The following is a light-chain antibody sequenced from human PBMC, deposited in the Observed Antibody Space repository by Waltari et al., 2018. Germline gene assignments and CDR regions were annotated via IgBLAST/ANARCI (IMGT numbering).Light chain of an antibody. CDR2: LNSDGSH. CDR3: QTWGTVIQV. Sequence: QLALTQSPSASASLGASVKLTCTLSSGHINYALAWHQQQPEKGPRYLMKLNSDGSHNQGDGIPDRCSGSSSGAGRYLTISSLQSEEEADYYCQTWGTVIQVFGGGTKLTVL. CDR1: SGHINYA. J-gene: IGLJ2*01. V-gene: IGLV4-69*01.